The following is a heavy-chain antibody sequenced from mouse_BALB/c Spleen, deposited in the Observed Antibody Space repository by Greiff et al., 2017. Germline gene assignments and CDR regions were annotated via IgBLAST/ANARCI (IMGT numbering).Heavy chain of an antibody. V-gene: IGHV14-4*02. Sequence: VQLQQSGAELVRPGASVKLSCTASGFNIKDYYMHWVKQRPEQGLEWIGWIDPGNGDNEYAPKFQGKATMTADTSSNTAYLQLSSLTSEDTAVYYCKEIASVAYWGRETRVTVST. CDR1: GFNIKDYY. J-gene: IGHJ3*01. CDR3: KEIASVAY. CDR2: IDPGNGDN.